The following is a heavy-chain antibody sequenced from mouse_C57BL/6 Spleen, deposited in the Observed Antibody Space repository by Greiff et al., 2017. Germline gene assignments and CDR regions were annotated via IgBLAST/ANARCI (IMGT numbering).Heavy chain of an antibody. J-gene: IGHJ2*01. CDR1: GYTFTSYW. D-gene: IGHD2-2*01. CDR2: IDPSDSYT. V-gene: IGHV1-69*01. Sequence: QVQLQQPGAELVMPGASVKLSCKASGYTFTSYWMHWVKQRPGQGLEWIGEIDPSDSYTNYNQKFKGKSTLTVDKSSSTAYMQLSSLTSEDSAVYDCARCGGVTTGVDYWGQGTTLTVSS. CDR3: ARCGGVTTGVDY.